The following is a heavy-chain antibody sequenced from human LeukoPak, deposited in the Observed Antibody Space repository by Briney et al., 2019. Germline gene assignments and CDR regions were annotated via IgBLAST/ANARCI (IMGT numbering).Heavy chain of an antibody. CDR2: IYYSGST. J-gene: IGHJ5*02. CDR1: GGSISSGGYY. V-gene: IGHV4-31*03. Sequence: SETLSLTCTVSGGSISSGGYYWSWIRQHPGKGLEWIGYIYYSGSTYYNPSLKSRVTISVDTSKNQFSLKLSSVTAADTAVYYRARDSLHNWFDPWGQGTLVTVSS. CDR3: ARDSLHNWFDP.